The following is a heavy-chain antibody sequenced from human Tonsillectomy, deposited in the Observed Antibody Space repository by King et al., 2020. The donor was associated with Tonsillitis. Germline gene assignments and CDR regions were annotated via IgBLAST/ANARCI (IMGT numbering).Heavy chain of an antibody. CDR1: GFSLSTSGVG. Sequence: ITLKESGPTLVKPTQTLTLTCTFSGFSLSTSGVGLGWIRQPPGKVLEWLALIYWNDDKRYSPSLKSRLTITKDTSKNQVVLRMTNMDPVDTATYYCAHRLVSDSGYSYGLDYWGQGTLVTVSS. V-gene: IGHV2-5*01. J-gene: IGHJ4*02. CDR2: IYWNDDK. D-gene: IGHD5-18*01. CDR3: AHRLVSDSGYSYGLDY.